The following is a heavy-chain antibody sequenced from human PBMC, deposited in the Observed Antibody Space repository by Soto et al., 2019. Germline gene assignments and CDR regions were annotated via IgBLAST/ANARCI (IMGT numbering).Heavy chain of an antibody. D-gene: IGHD4-17*01. CDR3: TTLDGDYPASAWYYYYVMDV. J-gene: IGHJ6*02. CDR2: IKSKTDGGTT. V-gene: IGHV3-15*07. CDR1: GFTFSNAW. Sequence: EVQLVESGGGLVKPGGSLRLSCAASGFTFSNAWMNWVRQAPGKGLEWVGRIKSKTDGGTTDYAAPVKGRFTISRDNSKXTXYXXMNSLKTEDTAVYYCTTLDGDYPASAWYYYYVMDVWGQGTTVTVSS.